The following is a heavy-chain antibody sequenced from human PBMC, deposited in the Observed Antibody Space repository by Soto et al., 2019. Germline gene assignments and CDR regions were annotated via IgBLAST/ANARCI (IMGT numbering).Heavy chain of an antibody. J-gene: IGHJ3*01. CDR2: ISVYNGNT. Sequence: QVQLVQSGVEVKKPGASVKVSCKASGYTFITYGISWVRQAPGQGLEWMGWISVYNGNTNYAQKLQGRVTMTTDTSTSTAYMELRRLRSDDTAVYYCARSKYDILTGYYPGVIWGQGTRVTVSS. CDR1: GYTFITYG. V-gene: IGHV1-18*01. CDR3: ARSKYDILTGYYPGVI. D-gene: IGHD3-9*01.